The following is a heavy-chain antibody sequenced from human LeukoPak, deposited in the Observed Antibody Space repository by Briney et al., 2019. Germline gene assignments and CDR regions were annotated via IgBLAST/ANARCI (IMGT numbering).Heavy chain of an antibody. J-gene: IGHJ3*02. D-gene: IGHD5-12*01. V-gene: IGHV1-2*02. Sequence: GASVKVSCKASGYTFSDYYLHWVRQAPGHGLEWMGWINPHSGGTHYAQKFQGRVPMTRDTSISTAYMELSSLRSDDTAVYFCAREIVATIGGAFDIWGQGTMVTVSS. CDR3: AREIVATIGGAFDI. CDR2: INPHSGGT. CDR1: GYTFSDYY.